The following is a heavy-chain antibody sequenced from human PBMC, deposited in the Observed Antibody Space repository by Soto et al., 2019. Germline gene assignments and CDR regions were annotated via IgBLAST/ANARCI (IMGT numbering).Heavy chain of an antibody. CDR2: IVVGSGNT. CDR1: GFTFTSSA. D-gene: IGHD3-22*01. J-gene: IGHJ4*02. Sequence: VASVKVSCKASGFTFTSSAVQWVRQARGQRLEWIGWIVVGSGNTNYAQKFQERVTITRDMSTSTAYMELSSLRSEDTAVYYCAAESYSSGSLYYFDYWGQGTPVTVSS. CDR3: AAESYSSGSLYYFDY. V-gene: IGHV1-58*01.